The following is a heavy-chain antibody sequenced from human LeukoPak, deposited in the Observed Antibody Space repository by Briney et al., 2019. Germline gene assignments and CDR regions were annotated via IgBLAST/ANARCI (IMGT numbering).Heavy chain of an antibody. D-gene: IGHD3-16*01. CDR1: GYSFTSYW. V-gene: IGHV5-51*01. CDR3: ARREKAVGERFDP. CDR2: IYPGDSDT. Sequence: GGSLKISCKGSGYSFTSYWIGWVRQMPGKGLEWMGIIYPGDSDTRYSPSFQGQVTISADKSISTAYLQWSSLKASDTAMYYCARREKAVGERFDPWGQGTLVTVSS. J-gene: IGHJ5*02.